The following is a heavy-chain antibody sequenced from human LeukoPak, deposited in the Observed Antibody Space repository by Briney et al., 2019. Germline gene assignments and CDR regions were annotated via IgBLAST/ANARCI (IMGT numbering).Heavy chain of an antibody. Sequence: GGSLRLSCAASGFTFSSYAMTWVRQAPGKGLEWVSGISDRGGSTYYAESVKGRFTISRDNSKNTLHLQMNSLRAEDTAVYYCVGGAPNWGFDYWGQGTLVTVSS. V-gene: IGHV3-23*01. CDR3: VGGAPNWGFDY. CDR2: ISDRGGST. CDR1: GFTFSSYA. J-gene: IGHJ4*02. D-gene: IGHD7-27*01.